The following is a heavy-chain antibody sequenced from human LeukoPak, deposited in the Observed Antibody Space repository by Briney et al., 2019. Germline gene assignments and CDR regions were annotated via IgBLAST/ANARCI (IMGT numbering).Heavy chain of an antibody. CDR3: ARTQAGHYYYYYMDV. J-gene: IGHJ6*03. V-gene: IGHV3-11*01. Sequence: GGSLRLSCAASGFTFSDYYMSWIRQAPGKGLEWVSYISSSGSTIYYADSVKGRFTISRDNAKNSLYLQMNSLRAEDTAVYYCARTQAGHYYYYYMDVWGKGTTVTVSS. CDR2: ISSSGSTI. CDR1: GFTFSDYY.